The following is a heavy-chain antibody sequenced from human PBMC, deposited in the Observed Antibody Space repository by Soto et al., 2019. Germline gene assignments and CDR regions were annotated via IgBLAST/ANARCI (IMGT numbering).Heavy chain of an antibody. CDR1: GFTVSSNY. CDR3: ARDHLGSLDY. CDR2: IYSGDNT. D-gene: IGHD3-16*01. Sequence: GGSLRLSCAASGFTVSSNYMTWVRQAPGKGLEWVSIIYSGDNTYYADSVKGRFTISRDNSKNTLYLQMNSLRAEDTAVYYCARDHLGSLDYWGQGTLVTVSS. V-gene: IGHV3-53*01. J-gene: IGHJ4*02.